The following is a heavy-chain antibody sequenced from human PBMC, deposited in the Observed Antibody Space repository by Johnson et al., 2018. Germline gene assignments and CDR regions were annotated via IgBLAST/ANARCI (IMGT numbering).Heavy chain of an antibody. Sequence: EVQLLESGGGLVKXGGSXRLXCAASGFTFSSYSMNWVRQAPWKGLEWVSSISSSSSYIYDADSVKGRFTISRDNAKNSLYLQMNSLRAEDTAVYYCARYIVGAISYYYGMDVWGQGTTVTVSS. CDR1: GFTFSSYS. CDR2: ISSSSSYI. V-gene: IGHV3-21*01. D-gene: IGHD1-26*01. CDR3: ARYIVGAISYYYGMDV. J-gene: IGHJ6*02.